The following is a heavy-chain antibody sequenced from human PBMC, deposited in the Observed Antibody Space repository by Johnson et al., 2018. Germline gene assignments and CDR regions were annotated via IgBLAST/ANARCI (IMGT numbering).Heavy chain of an antibody. CDR3: ARVGGYSYGPSFDY. Sequence: QVQLVESGGGVVQPGRSLRLSCAASGFTFSNYGMHWVRQAPGKGLEWVAVIWYDGSNKYHADSVKGRFPISRDNSKNTLYLQRNSRRAEDPAVYYCARVGGYSYGPSFDYWGQGTLVTVSS. J-gene: IGHJ4*02. V-gene: IGHV3-33*01. CDR2: IWYDGSNK. D-gene: IGHD5-18*01. CDR1: GFTFSNYG.